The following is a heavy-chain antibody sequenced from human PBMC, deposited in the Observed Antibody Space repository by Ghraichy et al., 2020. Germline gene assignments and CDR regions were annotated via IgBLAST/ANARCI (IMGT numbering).Heavy chain of an antibody. Sequence: SQTLSLTCTVSGASLSGSFWTWIRQPPGKGLEWIGFFYYDGSTSSNPSLKSRVTISIDTPISLDTSKNQFSLRLTSVTAADTAVYYCARGRVPGYWGQGTLVTISS. CDR3: ARGRVPGY. CDR2: FYYDGST. D-gene: IGHD3-10*01. V-gene: IGHV4-59*01. CDR1: GASLSGSF. J-gene: IGHJ4*02.